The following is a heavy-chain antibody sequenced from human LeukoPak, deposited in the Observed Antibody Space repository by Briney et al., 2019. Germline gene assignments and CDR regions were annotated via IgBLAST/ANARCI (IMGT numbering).Heavy chain of an antibody. Sequence: GESLKISCKGSGYSFITYWIGWVRQMPGKGLEWMGMVYPSDSDTRYSPSFQGQVTISVDKSISTAYLQWSSLKASDTAMYYCARLDTGWELLPDAFDIWGQGTMVTVSS. D-gene: IGHD1-26*01. CDR2: VYPSDSDT. CDR3: ARLDTGWELLPDAFDI. V-gene: IGHV5-51*01. J-gene: IGHJ3*02. CDR1: GYSFITYW.